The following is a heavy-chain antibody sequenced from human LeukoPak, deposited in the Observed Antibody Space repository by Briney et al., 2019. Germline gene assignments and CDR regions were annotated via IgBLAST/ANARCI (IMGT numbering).Heavy chain of an antibody. V-gene: IGHV3-21*01. CDR2: ISSSSSYI. CDR1: GFTFRSYS. D-gene: IGHD3-3*01. J-gene: IGHJ6*03. Sequence: PGGSLRLSFAAPGFTFRSYSMNWVRQAPGKGLGWGSSISSSSSYIYYADSVKGRFTISRDNAKNSLYLQMNSLRAEDTAVYYCARGAYPYDFWSGYREYYYMDVWGKGTTVTVSS. CDR3: ARGAYPYDFWSGYREYYYMDV.